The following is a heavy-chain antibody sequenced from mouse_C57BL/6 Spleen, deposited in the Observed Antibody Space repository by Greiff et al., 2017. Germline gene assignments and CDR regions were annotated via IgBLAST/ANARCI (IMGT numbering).Heavy chain of an antibody. Sequence: EVMLVESGGGLVKPGGSLKLSCAASGFTFSSYTMSWVRQTPEKRLEWVATISGGGGNTYYPDSVKGRFTISRDNAKNTLYLQMSSLRSEDTALYYCARRRGSSGYLYYFDYWGQGTTLTVSS. CDR3: ARRRGSSGYLYYFDY. J-gene: IGHJ2*01. V-gene: IGHV5-9*01. D-gene: IGHD3-2*02. CDR1: GFTFSSYT. CDR2: ISGGGGNT.